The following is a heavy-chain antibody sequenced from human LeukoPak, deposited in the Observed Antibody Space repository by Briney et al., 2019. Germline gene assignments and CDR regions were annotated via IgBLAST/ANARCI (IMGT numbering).Heavy chain of an antibody. D-gene: IGHD6-19*01. CDR3: ARDQGWDV. J-gene: IGHJ6*02. V-gene: IGHV1-2*02. CDR1: GYTFTGYY. Sequence: ASVTVSCKASGYTFTGYYMHWVRQAPGQGLEWMAWINLNSGGTNYAQKFQGRVTMTRDTSISTAYMELGRLRSDDTAVYYCARDQGWDVWGQGTTVTVSS. CDR2: INLNSGGT.